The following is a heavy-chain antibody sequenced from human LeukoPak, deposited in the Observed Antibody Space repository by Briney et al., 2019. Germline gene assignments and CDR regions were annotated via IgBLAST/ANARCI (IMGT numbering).Heavy chain of an antibody. Sequence: WGSLRLSCAASGFTFSSYSMNWVRHAPGKGLEWVSSISSSSSYIYYADSVKGRFTISRDNAKNSLYLQMNSLRAEDTAVYYCARPLSGYSSSLAYWGQGTLVTVSS. CDR3: ARPLSGYSSSLAY. J-gene: IGHJ4*02. D-gene: IGHD6-6*01. CDR1: GFTFSSYS. V-gene: IGHV3-21*01. CDR2: ISSSSSYI.